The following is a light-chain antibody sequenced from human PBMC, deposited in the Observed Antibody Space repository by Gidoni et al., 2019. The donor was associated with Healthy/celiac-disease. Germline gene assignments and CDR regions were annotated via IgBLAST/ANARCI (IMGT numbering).Light chain of an antibody. CDR2: DAS. Sequence: DIQMTQSPSTLSASVGDRVTITYRASQSISSWLAWYQQKPEKAPKLLIYDASSLESGVPSRFRGSGSGTEFTLTISSLQPDDFATYYCQQYNSYPYTFGQGTKLEIK. V-gene: IGKV1-5*01. CDR1: QSISSW. CDR3: QQYNSYPYT. J-gene: IGKJ2*01.